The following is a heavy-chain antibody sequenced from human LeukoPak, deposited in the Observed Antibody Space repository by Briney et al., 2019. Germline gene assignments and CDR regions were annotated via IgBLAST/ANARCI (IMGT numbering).Heavy chain of an antibody. J-gene: IGHJ4*02. CDR2: IYYSGST. V-gene: IGHV4-39*07. CDR1: GGSISSSSYY. CDR3: ARERARITMIVPFDY. Sequence: SETLSLTCTVSGGSISSSSYYWGWIRQPPGKGLEWIGSIYYSGSTYFNPSLKSRVTISVDTSKNQFSLKLSSVTAADTAVYYCARERARITMIVPFDYWGQGTLVTVSS. D-gene: IGHD3-22*01.